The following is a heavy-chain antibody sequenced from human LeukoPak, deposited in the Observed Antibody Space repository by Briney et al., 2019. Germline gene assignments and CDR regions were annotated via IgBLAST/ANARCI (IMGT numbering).Heavy chain of an antibody. CDR1: GFTFSSYA. Sequence: GGSLRLSCAASGFTFSSYAMSWVRQAPGKGLEWVSAICGSGGSTYYADSVKGRFTISRDNSKNTLYLQMNSLRAEDTAVYYCAKGSSRIASGSYGYYWGQGTLVTVSS. J-gene: IGHJ4*02. CDR2: ICGSGGST. D-gene: IGHD6-13*01. V-gene: IGHV3-23*01. CDR3: AKGSSRIASGSYGYY.